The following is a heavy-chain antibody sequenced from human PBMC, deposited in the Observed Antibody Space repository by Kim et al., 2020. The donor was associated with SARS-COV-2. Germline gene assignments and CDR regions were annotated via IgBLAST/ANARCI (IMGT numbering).Heavy chain of an antibody. CDR3: ASTTVVTRFYYYYGMDV. J-gene: IGHJ6*02. CDR1: GGSFSGYY. V-gene: IGHV4-34*01. D-gene: IGHD4-17*01. Sequence: SETLSLTCAVYGGSFSGYYWSWIRQPPGKGLEWIGEINHSGSTNYNPSLKSRVTISVDTSKNQFSLKLSSVTAADTAVYYCASTTVVTRFYYYYGMDVWGQGTTVTVSS. CDR2: INHSGST.